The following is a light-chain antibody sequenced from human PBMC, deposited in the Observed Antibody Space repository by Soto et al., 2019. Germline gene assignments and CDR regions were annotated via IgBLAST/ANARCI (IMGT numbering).Light chain of an antibody. CDR3: AAWDDSLKMVV. J-gene: IGLJ2*01. V-gene: IGLV1-36*01. CDR1: SSNIGNNA. Sequence: QSALTQPPPVSEAPRQRVTISCSGSSSNIGNNAVNWYQQLPGKAPKLLIYYDDLLPSGVSDRFSGSKSGTSASLAISGLQSEDEADYYCAAWDDSLKMVVFGGGTKLTVL. CDR2: YDD.